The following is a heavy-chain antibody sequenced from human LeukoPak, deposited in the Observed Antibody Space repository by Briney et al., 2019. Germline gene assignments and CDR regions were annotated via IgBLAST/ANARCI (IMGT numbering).Heavy chain of an antibody. Sequence: SETLSLTCTVPGGSISVHYWSWIRQPPGKGLEWIGYIYYSGSTNYNPSLKSRVTISVDTSKNQFSLKLSSVTAADTAVYYCARLYSSGWYVIDYWGQGTLVTVSS. J-gene: IGHJ4*02. CDR3: ARLYSSGWYVIDY. D-gene: IGHD6-19*01. CDR1: GGSISVHY. CDR2: IYYSGST. V-gene: IGHV4-59*11.